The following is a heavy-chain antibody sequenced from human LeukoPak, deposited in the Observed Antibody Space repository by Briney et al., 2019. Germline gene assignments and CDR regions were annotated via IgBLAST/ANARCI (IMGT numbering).Heavy chain of an antibody. CDR3: ARAPLGYCSSTSCPGRYGMDV. CDR1: GGSFSGYY. CDR2: INHSRST. D-gene: IGHD2-2*01. J-gene: IGHJ6*02. Sequence: PSETLSLTCAVYGGSFSGYYWSWIRQPPGKGLEWIGEINHSRSTNYNPSLKSRVTISVDTSKNQFSLKLSSVTAADTAVYYCARAPLGYCSSTSCPGRYGMDVWGQGTTVTVSS. V-gene: IGHV4-34*01.